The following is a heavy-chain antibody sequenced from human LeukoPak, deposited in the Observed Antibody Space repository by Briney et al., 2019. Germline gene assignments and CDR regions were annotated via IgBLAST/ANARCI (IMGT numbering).Heavy chain of an antibody. CDR3: TTGIRGY. Sequence: GGSLRLSCAASGFTFSNAWMSWVRQAPGKGLEWVGRIKSKTDGCITDYAAPVKGRFTISRDDTKNKLYLQMNSLKTEDTAVYYCTTGIRGYWGQGTLVTVSS. D-gene: IGHD6-13*01. V-gene: IGHV3-15*01. CDR2: IKSKTDGCIT. J-gene: IGHJ4*02. CDR1: GFTFSNAW.